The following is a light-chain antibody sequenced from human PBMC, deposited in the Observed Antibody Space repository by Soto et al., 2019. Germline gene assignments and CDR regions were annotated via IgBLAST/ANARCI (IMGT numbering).Light chain of an antibody. V-gene: IGLV2-23*03. CDR3: CSYAGSTTFVV. J-gene: IGLJ2*01. Sequence: HSVLTQPASVSGSPGQSITISCTGTNSDVGSYNLVSWYQQHPGKAPKLMIYEGSKRPSGVSNRFSGSKSGNTASLTISGLQAEDEADYYCCSYAGSTTFVVFGGGTQLTVL. CDR1: NSDVGSYNL. CDR2: EGS.